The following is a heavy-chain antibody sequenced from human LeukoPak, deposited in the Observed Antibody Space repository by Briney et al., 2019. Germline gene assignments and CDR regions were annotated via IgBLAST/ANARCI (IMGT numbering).Heavy chain of an antibody. CDR2: IYYSGNT. D-gene: IGHD4-11*01. CDR1: GGSISSTTYY. CDR3: AKSDHSKTYYFDY. V-gene: IGHV4-39*01. J-gene: IGHJ4*02. Sequence: SETLSLTCTVYGGSISSTTYYWGWIRQSPGKGLEWIGSIYYSGNTYYNMSLKSRVTISVDTSKNQFSLRLSSVTAADTAVCYCAKSDHSKTYYFDYWGQGTLVTVSS.